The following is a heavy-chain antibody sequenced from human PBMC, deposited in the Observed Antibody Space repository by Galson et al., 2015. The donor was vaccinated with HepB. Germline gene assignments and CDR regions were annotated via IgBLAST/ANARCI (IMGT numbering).Heavy chain of an antibody. CDR3: AGEQSYDFWSGYGIVLCY. J-gene: IGHJ4*02. CDR2: ISYDGSNK. D-gene: IGHD3-3*01. CDR1: GFTFSSYA. V-gene: IGHV3-30-3*01. Sequence: SLRLSCAASGFTFSSYAMHWVRQAPGKGLEWVAVISYDGSNKYYADSVKGRFTISRDNSKNTLYLQMNSLRAEDTAVYYCAGEQSYDFWSGYGIVLCYWGQGTLVTVSS.